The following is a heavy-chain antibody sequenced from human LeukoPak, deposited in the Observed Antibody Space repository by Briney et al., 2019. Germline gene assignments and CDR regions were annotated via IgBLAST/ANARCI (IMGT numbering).Heavy chain of an antibody. D-gene: IGHD4-17*01. V-gene: IGHV1-24*01. CDR2: FDPEDGEP. CDR3: AKSHGDYGLLDY. Sequence: ASVKVSCKVSGYSLTYLSLQWVRQAPGKGVEWRGGFDPEDGEPIYAQKFQGRLSMTEDTSKDTGYMELRTLRSEDTALYYCAKSHGDYGLLDYWGQGTLVTVSS. CDR1: GYSLTYLS. J-gene: IGHJ4*02.